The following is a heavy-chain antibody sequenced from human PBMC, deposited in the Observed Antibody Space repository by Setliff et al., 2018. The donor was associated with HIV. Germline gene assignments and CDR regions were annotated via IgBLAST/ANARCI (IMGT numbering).Heavy chain of an antibody. Sequence: RASVKVSCKASGYTFTSYYMHWVRQAPGQGLEWMGIINPSSGSTSNKQKFQGRVTMTRDTSTNTVYMELSSLRFEDTAVYYCARHYYDSDNDPLEIWGQGTLVTVSS. CDR2: INPSSGST. CDR3: ARHYYDSDNDPLEI. D-gene: IGHD3-16*01. J-gene: IGHJ4*02. V-gene: IGHV1-46*03. CDR1: GYTFTSYY.